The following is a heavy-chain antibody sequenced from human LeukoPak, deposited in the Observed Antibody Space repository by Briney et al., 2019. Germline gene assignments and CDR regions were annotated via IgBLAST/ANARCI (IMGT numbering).Heavy chain of an antibody. CDR3: AKDPRGYYYDSSGYYNY. Sequence: GGSLRLSCAASGFTFSSYAMSWVRQAPGKGLGWVSAISGSGGSTYYADSVKGRFTISRDNSKNTLYLQMNSLRAEDTAVYYCAKDPRGYYYDSSGYYNYWGQGTLVTVSS. V-gene: IGHV3-23*01. J-gene: IGHJ4*02. CDR1: GFTFSSYA. CDR2: ISGSGGST. D-gene: IGHD3-22*01.